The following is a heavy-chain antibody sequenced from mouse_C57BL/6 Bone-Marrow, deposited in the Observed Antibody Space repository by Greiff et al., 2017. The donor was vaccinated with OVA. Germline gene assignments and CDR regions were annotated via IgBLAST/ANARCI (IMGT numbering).Heavy chain of an antibody. CDR2: ISSGSSTI. Sequence: EVKLMESGGGLVKPGGSLKLSCAASGFTFSDSGMHWVRQAPEKGLEWVAYISSGSSTIYSADTVKGRFTISRANAKNPLCLQMTSLRAEDTAMYYCAREAFAYWGQGTLVTVSA. V-gene: IGHV5-17*01. CDR1: GFTFSDSG. J-gene: IGHJ3*01. D-gene: IGHD3-2*02. CDR3: AREAFAY.